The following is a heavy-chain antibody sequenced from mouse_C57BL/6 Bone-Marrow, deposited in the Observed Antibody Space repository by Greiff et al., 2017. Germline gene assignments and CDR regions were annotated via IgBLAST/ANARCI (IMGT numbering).Heavy chain of an antibody. J-gene: IGHJ3*01. CDR2: IRLKSDNYAT. CDR3: AKLAAWFAY. Sequence: DVKLQESGGGLVQPGGSMKLSCVASGFTFSNYWMNCVRQSPEKGLEWVAQIRLKSDNYATHYAASVKGRFTISREDAKSSVYLQMSRLKSYDTAMYYCAKLAAWFAYWGQGTLVTVSA. D-gene: IGHD4-1*01. CDR1: GFTFSNYW. V-gene: IGHV6-3*01.